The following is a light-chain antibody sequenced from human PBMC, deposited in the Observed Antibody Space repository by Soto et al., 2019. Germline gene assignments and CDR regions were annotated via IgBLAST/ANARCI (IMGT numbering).Light chain of an antibody. J-gene: IGKJ2*01. CDR1: QSVSSD. Sequence: EIVLTQSPATLSLSPGERATLSCRASQSVSSDLAWYQQKPGQAPRLLIYDASNRATGIPARFSSSGSGTDFTLTISSLEPEDFAVYYCQQRSNWPLMYTFGQGTKLEIK. V-gene: IGKV3-11*01. CDR2: DAS. CDR3: QQRSNWPLMYT.